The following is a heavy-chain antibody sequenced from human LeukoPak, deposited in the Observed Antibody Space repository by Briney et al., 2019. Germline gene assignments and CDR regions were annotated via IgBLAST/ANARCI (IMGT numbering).Heavy chain of an antibody. CDR2: IYSSGST. Sequence: SETLSLTCIVSGGPMTNYYWTWIRQPPGKGLEGIGNIYSSGSTYSNPSLRIRVSISLDTSKNHFSLNLGSATATDSAVYFCARRVPCSGWVDDWGQGALVTVSS. CDR1: GGPMTNYY. CDR3: ARRVPCSGWVDD. J-gene: IGHJ4*02. D-gene: IGHD6-25*01. V-gene: IGHV4-59*08.